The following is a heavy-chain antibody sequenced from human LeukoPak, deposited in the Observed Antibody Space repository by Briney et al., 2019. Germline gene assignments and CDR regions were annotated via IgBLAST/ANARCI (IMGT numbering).Heavy chain of an antibody. J-gene: IGHJ4*02. Sequence: SETLSLTCTVSGASIRSYYWSWTRQTPGKGLEWIGYIYHTGSTKYNPSLKSRVTISIDTSKNHFSLTLSSVTAADTAVYYCSTDSPTGFDHWGQGALVTVSS. CDR1: GASIRSYY. CDR3: STDSPTGFDH. V-gene: IGHV4-59*01. D-gene: IGHD2-8*02. CDR2: IYHTGST.